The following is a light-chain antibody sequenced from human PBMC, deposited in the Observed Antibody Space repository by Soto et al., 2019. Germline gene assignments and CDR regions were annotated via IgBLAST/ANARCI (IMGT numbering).Light chain of an antibody. CDR1: QSVRSN. Sequence: IVTSQSPATLSVSPGERATLYCRASQSVRSNLAWYQQKPGQAPRLLIYGASTRATGIPARFSGSGSGTEFTLSISSLQSEDFAVYYCQQYNNWPRTFGQGTKVDIK. J-gene: IGKJ1*01. V-gene: IGKV3-15*01. CDR2: GAS. CDR3: QQYNNWPRT.